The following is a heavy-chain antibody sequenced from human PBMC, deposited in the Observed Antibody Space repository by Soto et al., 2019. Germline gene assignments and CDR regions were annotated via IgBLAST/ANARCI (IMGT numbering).Heavy chain of an antibody. D-gene: IGHD3-10*01. V-gene: IGHV4-31*03. Sequence: SETLSLTCTVSGGSISSGGYYWSWIRQHPGKGLEWIGYIYYSGSTYYNPSLKSRVTISVDTSKNQFSLKLSSVTAADTAVYYCARALYGSGSFDYWGQGTLVTVSS. CDR3: ARALYGSGSFDY. CDR1: GGSISSGGYY. J-gene: IGHJ4*02. CDR2: IYYSGST.